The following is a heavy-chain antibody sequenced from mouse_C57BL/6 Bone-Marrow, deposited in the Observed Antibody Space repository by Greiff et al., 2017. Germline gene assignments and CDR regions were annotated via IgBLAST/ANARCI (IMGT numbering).Heavy chain of an antibody. V-gene: IGHV1-69*01. Sequence: QVQLQQPGAELVMPGASVKLSCKASGYTFTSYWMHWVKQRPGQGLEWIGEIDPSDSYTNYNQKFNGKSTLTVDKSSSTAYMQLSSLTSEDSAVYYCAREGYGFHFDYWGQGTTLTVSS. D-gene: IGHD2-2*01. CDR1: GYTFTSYW. J-gene: IGHJ2*01. CDR2: IDPSDSYT. CDR3: AREGYGFHFDY.